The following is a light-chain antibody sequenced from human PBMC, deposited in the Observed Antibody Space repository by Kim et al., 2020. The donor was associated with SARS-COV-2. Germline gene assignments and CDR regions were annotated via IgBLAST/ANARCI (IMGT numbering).Light chain of an antibody. V-gene: IGLV3-19*01. CDR1: SLRNYY. CDR3: NSRDSSGNHLV. CDR2: GRN. J-gene: IGLJ3*02. Sequence: LGQTVKITCKGDSLRNYYASWYQQKPRQAPVVVIYGRNDRPSGIPDRFSGSNSGNTASLTITGAQAEDEANYYCNSRDSSGNHLVFGGGTQLTVL.